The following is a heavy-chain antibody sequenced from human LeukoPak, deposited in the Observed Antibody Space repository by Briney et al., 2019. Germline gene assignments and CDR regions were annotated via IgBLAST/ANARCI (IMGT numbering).Heavy chain of an antibody. Sequence: GRSLRLSCAASGFTFDDYAMHWVRQAPGKGLEGVSGISWNSGSIGYADSVKGRFTISRDNAKNSLYFQMNSLRAEDTALYYCAKDNLGDFYDSSGYPDYWGQGILVTVSS. CDR1: GFTFDDYA. V-gene: IGHV3-9*01. CDR2: ISWNSGSI. CDR3: AKDNLGDFYDSSGYPDY. J-gene: IGHJ4*02. D-gene: IGHD3-22*01.